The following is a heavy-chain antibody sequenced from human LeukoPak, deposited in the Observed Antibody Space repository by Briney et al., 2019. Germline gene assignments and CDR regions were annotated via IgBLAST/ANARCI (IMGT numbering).Heavy chain of an antibody. J-gene: IGHJ4*02. V-gene: IGHV1-8*01. D-gene: IGHD6-19*01. CDR1: GYTFTSYD. CDR3: AIRRSGLYSSGWYAVGY. Sequence: ASVTVSCKASGYTFTSYDINWVRQATGQGLEWMGWMNPNSGNTGYAQKFQGRVTMTRNTSISTAYMELSSLRSEDTAVYYCAIRRSGLYSSGWYAVGYWGQGALVTVSS. CDR2: MNPNSGNT.